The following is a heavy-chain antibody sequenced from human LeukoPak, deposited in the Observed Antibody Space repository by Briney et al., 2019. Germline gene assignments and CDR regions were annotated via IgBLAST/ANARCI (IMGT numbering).Heavy chain of an antibody. D-gene: IGHD3-3*01. J-gene: IGHJ4*02. CDR2: FDPEDGET. V-gene: IGHV1-24*01. CDR3: ATGTWLLHQKGYDY. CDR1: GYTLTELS. Sequence: ASVKVSCKVSGYTLTELSMHWVRQAPGKGLGWMGGFDPEDGETIYAQKFQGRVTMTEDTSTDTAYMELSSLRSEDTAVYYCATGTWLLHQKGYDYWGQGTLVTVSS.